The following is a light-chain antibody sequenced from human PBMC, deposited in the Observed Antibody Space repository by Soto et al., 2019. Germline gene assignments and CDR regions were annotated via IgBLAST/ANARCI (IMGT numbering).Light chain of an antibody. CDR3: QQYNSYSWT. CDR1: QSISSW. V-gene: IGKV1-5*03. CDR2: KAS. J-gene: IGKJ1*01. Sequence: DIKMTQSPSTLSASVGDRVTITCRASQSISSWLAWYQQKPGKAPKLLIYKASSLESGVPSRFSGSGSGTEFTLTICSLQPDDFATYYCQQYNSYSWTFGQGTKVDI.